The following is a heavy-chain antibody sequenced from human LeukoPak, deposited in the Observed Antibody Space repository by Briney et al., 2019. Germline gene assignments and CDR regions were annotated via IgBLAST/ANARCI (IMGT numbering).Heavy chain of an antibody. Sequence: HPGGSLRLSCAASGFTFSSYAMSWVRQAPGKGLERVSAISGSGGSTYYADSVKGRFTISRDNSKNTLYLQMNSLRAEDTAVYYCAKDRPNYYGTNGHYYRRDGDCWGQGTLVTVSS. J-gene: IGHJ4*02. CDR3: AKDRPNYYGTNGHYYRRDGDC. D-gene: IGHD3-22*01. CDR1: GFTFSSYA. V-gene: IGHV3-23*01. CDR2: ISGSGGST.